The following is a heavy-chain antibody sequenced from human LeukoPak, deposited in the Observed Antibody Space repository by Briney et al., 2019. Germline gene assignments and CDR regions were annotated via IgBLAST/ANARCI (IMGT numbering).Heavy chain of an antibody. J-gene: IGHJ4*02. Sequence: ASVKVSCKASGYTFTGYYMHWVRQAPGQGLEWMGWINPNSGGTNYAQKFQGRVTMTRDTSISTAYMELSRLRSDDTAVYYCARVHSRRFLEWLFGYWGQGTLVTVSS. V-gene: IGHV1-2*02. D-gene: IGHD3-3*01. CDR3: ARVHSRRFLEWLFGY. CDR2: INPNSGGT. CDR1: GYTFTGYY.